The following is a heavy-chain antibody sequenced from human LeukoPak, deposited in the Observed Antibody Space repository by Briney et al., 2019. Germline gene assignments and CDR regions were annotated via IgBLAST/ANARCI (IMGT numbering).Heavy chain of an antibody. V-gene: IGHV4-59*01. J-gene: IGHJ1*01. CDR3: ASSPVAPSGYPYFQH. CDR1: GGSISSYY. Sequence: SETLSLTCTVSGGSISSYYWSWIRQPPGKGLEWIGYIYYSGSTNYNPSLKSRDTISVDTSKNQFPLKLSSVTAADTAVYYCASSPVAPSGYPYFQHWGQGTLVTVSS. CDR2: IYYSGST. D-gene: IGHD3-22*01.